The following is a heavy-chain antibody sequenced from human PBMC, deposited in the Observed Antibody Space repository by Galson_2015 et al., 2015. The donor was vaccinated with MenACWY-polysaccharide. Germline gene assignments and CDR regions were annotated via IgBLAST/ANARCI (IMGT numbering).Heavy chain of an antibody. J-gene: IGHJ4*02. D-gene: IGHD4-17*01. CDR1: GYTFTDYY. V-gene: IGHV1-2*02. CDR3: ARYETTVTTGGWGY. Sequence: SVKVSCKASGYTFTDYYVHWVRQAPGQGLEWMGWINGNSGGTNYAQKFQGRVTMTRDTPTSTAYMELSRLMSDDTTVYYCARYETTVTTGGWGYWGQGTLVTVSS. CDR2: INGNSGGT.